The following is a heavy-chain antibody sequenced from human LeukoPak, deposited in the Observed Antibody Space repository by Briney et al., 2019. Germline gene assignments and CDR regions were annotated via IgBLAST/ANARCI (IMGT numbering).Heavy chain of an antibody. Sequence: GGSLRLSRAASGFTFSSYAMSWVRQAPGKGLVWVSAISGSGGSTYYADSVKGRFTISKDNSKNTLYLQMNSLRAEDTAVYYCARDKRTDSSGYYSDAFDIWGQGTMVTVSS. CDR3: ARDKRTDSSGYYSDAFDI. V-gene: IGHV3-23*01. CDR2: ISGSGGST. D-gene: IGHD3-22*01. CDR1: GFTFSSYA. J-gene: IGHJ3*02.